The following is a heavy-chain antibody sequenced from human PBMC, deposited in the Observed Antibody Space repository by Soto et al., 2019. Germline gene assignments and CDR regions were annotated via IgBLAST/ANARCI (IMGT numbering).Heavy chain of an antibody. CDR3: AKSQFKDRIVLMDDGGFDY. V-gene: IGHV3-23*01. D-gene: IGHD2-8*01. J-gene: IGHJ4*02. Sequence: LRLSCAASGFTFSSYAMSWVRQAPGKGLEWVSAISGSGGSTYYADSVKGRFTISRDNSKNTLYLQMNSLRAEDTAVYYCAKSQFKDRIVLMDDGGFDYWGQGTLVTVSS. CDR2: ISGSGGST. CDR1: GFTFSSYA.